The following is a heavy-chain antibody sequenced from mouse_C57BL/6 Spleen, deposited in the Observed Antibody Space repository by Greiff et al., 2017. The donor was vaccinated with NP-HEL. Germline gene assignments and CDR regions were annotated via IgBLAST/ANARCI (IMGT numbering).Heavy chain of an antibody. J-gene: IGHJ4*01. CDR3: ARIYYDYDEGGRYAMDY. CDR2: IWTGGGT. D-gene: IGHD2-4*01. V-gene: IGHV2-9-1*01. Sequence: VKLMESGPGLVAPSQSLSITCTVSGFSLTSYAISWVRQPPGKGLEWLGVIWTGGGTNYNSALKSRLSISKDNSKSQVFLKMNSLQTDDTARYYCARIYYDYDEGGRYAMDYWGQGTSVTVSS. CDR1: GFSLTSYA.